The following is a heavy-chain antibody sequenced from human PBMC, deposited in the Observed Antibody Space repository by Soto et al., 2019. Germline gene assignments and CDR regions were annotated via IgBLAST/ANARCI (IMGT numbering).Heavy chain of an antibody. D-gene: IGHD3-16*01. CDR1: GDTVSSNSVA. CDR2: TYYRSRWYS. Sequence: SHTLSLTCVGSGDTVSSNSVAWNWVRQSPSRGLEWLGRTYYRSRWYSDYAVSVRSRIDINADTSKNQVSLQLNSVTPEDTAVYYCARSEEDYDYYYYGMDVWGQGTTVTVSS. V-gene: IGHV6-1*01. CDR3: ARSEEDYDYYYYGMDV. J-gene: IGHJ6*02.